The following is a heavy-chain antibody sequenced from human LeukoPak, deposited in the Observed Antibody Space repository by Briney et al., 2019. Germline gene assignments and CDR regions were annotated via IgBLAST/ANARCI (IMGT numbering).Heavy chain of an antibody. Sequence: GGSLRLSCAASGFTFRNYVIHWVRQAPGKGLEWVAVTSSDLNVKLYADSVKGRFTISRDNAKNSLYLQMNSLRAEDTAVYYCARDISYSSSSGGDYWGQGTLVTVSS. CDR2: TSSDLNVK. CDR1: GFTFRNYV. J-gene: IGHJ4*02. D-gene: IGHD6-6*01. V-gene: IGHV3-30-3*01. CDR3: ARDISYSSSSGGDY.